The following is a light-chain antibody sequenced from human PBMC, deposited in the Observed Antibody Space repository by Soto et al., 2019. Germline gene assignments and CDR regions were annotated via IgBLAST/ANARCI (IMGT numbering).Light chain of an antibody. CDR1: SSNIGAGYE. CDR2: ENN. Sequence: QSVLTQPPSVSEAPGQRVTISCTGSSSNIGAGYEAHWYQQVPGTAPKLLIYENNNRPSAVPHRFSGSKSGTSASLAITGLQAEDEAEYYCQSYDSSLSGYVFGTGTKLTVL. V-gene: IGLV1-40*01. CDR3: QSYDSSLSGYV. J-gene: IGLJ1*01.